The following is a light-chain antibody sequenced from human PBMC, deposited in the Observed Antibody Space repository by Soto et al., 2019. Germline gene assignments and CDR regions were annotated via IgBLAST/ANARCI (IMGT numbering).Light chain of an antibody. V-gene: IGKV3-11*01. J-gene: IGKJ4*01. CDR3: QQRTDWPLT. CDR1: RSFASSY. Sequence: ENVLTQSPGILSLSPGERATLSCRASRSFASSYLAWYQQKPGQAPRLLIYAASNRATGIPARFSGSGSGTDFTLTITSLEPEDFAVYFCQQRTDWPLTFGGGTKLEI. CDR2: AAS.